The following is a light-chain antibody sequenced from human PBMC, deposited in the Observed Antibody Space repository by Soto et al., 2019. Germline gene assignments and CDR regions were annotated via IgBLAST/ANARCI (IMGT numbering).Light chain of an antibody. CDR1: QSVSSHY. V-gene: IGKV3-20*01. CDR3: QQYGSSPYT. Sequence: EIVLTQSPGTLSLSPGERATLSFRASQSVSSHYLAWYQQKPGQAPRLLIYGASSRATGIPDRFSGSGSGTDFTLTISRLEPEDFAVYYCQQYGSSPYTFGQGTKLEIK. J-gene: IGKJ2*01. CDR2: GAS.